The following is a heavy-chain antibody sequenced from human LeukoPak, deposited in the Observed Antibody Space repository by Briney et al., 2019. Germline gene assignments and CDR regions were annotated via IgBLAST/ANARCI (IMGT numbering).Heavy chain of an antibody. CDR2: IYTSGST. D-gene: IGHD6-13*01. J-gene: IGHJ4*02. CDR3: ARADDGSSLFDY. Sequence: SETLSLTCTVSGGSISSGSYYWSWIRQPAGKGLEWIGRIYTSGSTNYNPSLKSRVTISVDTSKNQFSLKLSSVTAADTAVYYCARADDGSSLFDYWGQGTLVTVSS. CDR1: GGSISSGSYY. V-gene: IGHV4-61*02.